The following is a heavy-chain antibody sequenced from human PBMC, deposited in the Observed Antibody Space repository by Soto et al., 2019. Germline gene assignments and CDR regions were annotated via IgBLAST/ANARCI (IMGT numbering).Heavy chain of an antibody. Sequence: SETLSLTCAFSGCSISSSNWWIWVRQPPGKGLEWIGEIYHSGSTNYNPSLKSRVTISVDKSKNQFSLKLSSVTAADTAVYYCASQGPTYYYDSSGYYFDYWGQGTLVTVSS. CDR2: IYHSGST. CDR3: ASQGPTYYYDSSGYYFDY. D-gene: IGHD3-22*01. V-gene: IGHV4-4*02. CDR1: GCSISSSNW. J-gene: IGHJ4*02.